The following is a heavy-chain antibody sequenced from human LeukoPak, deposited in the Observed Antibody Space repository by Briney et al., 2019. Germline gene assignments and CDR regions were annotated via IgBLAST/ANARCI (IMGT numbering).Heavy chain of an antibody. J-gene: IGHJ5*02. D-gene: IGHD5-24*01. CDR3: ARDGLEDGYNT. CDR2: IYYSGST. Sequence: PSETLSLTCTVSGGSISSYYWSWLRQPPGKGLEWIGYIYYSGSTNYNPSLKSRVTISVDTSKNQFSLKLSSVTAADTAVYYCARDGLEDGYNTWGQGTLVTVSS. CDR1: GGSISSYY. V-gene: IGHV4-59*01.